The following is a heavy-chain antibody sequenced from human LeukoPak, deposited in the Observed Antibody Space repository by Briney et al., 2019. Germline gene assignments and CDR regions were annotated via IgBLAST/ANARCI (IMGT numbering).Heavy chain of an antibody. D-gene: IGHD1-20*01. CDR2: ISGSGGST. CDR1: GFTFSSYA. V-gene: IGHV3-23*01. J-gene: IGHJ4*02. CDR3: LRDLNWSLDQ. Sequence: GGSLRLSCAASGFTFSSYAMSWVRQAPGKGLERVSAISGSGGSTYYADSVKGRFTISRDNAKNTLYLQMNSLRAEDTAVYYCLRDLNWSLDQWGQGTLVTVSS.